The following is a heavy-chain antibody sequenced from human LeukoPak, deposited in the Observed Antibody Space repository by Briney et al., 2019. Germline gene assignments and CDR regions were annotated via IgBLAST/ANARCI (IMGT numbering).Heavy chain of an antibody. D-gene: IGHD2-15*01. CDR2: FGPEDGET. CDR3: ATEIVVVRHDAFDI. Sequence: ASVKVSCKVSGYTLTELSMHWVRQAPGKGLEWMGGFGPEDGETIYAQKFQGRVTMTEDTSTDTAYMELSSLRSEDTAVYYCATEIVVVRHDAFDIWGQGTMVTVSS. V-gene: IGHV1-24*01. J-gene: IGHJ3*02. CDR1: GYTLTELS.